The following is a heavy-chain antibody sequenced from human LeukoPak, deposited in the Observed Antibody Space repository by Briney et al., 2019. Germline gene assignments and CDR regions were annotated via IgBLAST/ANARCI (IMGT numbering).Heavy chain of an antibody. Sequence: PSGTLSLTCTVSGGSISTFYWTWIRQPAGKGLEWIGRINNSGSTNYNPSLRSRVSMSVDRSKNQFSVTLSSVTAADTAVYFCAREGGDPRWLDPWGQGTLVTVSS. D-gene: IGHD6-25*01. CDR2: INNSGST. CDR3: AREGGDPRWLDP. V-gene: IGHV4-4*07. J-gene: IGHJ5*02. CDR1: GGSISTFY.